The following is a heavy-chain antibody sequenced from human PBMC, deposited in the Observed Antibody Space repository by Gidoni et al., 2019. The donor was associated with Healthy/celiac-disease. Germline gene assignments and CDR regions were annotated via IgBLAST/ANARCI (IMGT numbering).Heavy chain of an antibody. CDR3: AREYSYGDASSMDV. CDR1: GFTFSSYS. D-gene: IGHD5-18*01. Sequence: EVQLVESGGGLVKPGGSLRLSCAASGFTFSSYSMNWVRQAPGKGLEWVSSIIRSSSYIYYADSVKGRFTISRDNAKNSLYRQMNSLRAEDTAVYYCAREYSYGDASSMDVWGQGTTVTVSS. V-gene: IGHV3-21*01. CDR2: IIRSSSYI. J-gene: IGHJ6*02.